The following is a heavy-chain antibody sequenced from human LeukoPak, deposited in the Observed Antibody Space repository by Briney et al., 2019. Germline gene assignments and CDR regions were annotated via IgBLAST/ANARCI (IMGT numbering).Heavy chain of an antibody. CDR2: IKQDGSEK. CDR1: GSSFSRYW. Sequence: GGSLRLSCAASGSSFSRYWMSWVRQAPGKGLEWVANIKQDGSEKYYVASVKGRFTISRDNAKNSLYLQMNSLRAEDTAVYYCAKLLYYYDSSQPYWGQGTLVTVSS. J-gene: IGHJ4*02. D-gene: IGHD3-22*01. V-gene: IGHV3-7*03. CDR3: AKLLYYYDSSQPY.